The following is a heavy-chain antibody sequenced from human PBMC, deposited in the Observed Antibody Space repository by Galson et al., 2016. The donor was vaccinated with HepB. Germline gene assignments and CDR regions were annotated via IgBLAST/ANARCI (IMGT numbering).Heavy chain of an antibody. CDR3: AGFDLGGCGTGICSQ. Sequence: SETLSLTCTVFGDSISGSSYFWGWIRQPPGKGLEWIGEIYHSGSTNYNPSLKSRVNISVDKSKNQFSLKLSSVTAADPAVYYCAGFDLGGCGTGICSQWGQGTLVTVSA. J-gene: IGHJ4*02. D-gene: IGHD2-15*01. V-gene: IGHV4-39*07. CDR1: GDSISGSSYF. CDR2: IYHSGST.